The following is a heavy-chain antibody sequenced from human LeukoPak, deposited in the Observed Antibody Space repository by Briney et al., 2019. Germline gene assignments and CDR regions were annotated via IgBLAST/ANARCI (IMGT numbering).Heavy chain of an antibody. CDR2: INYDGSNR. CDR1: GFSLSNYG. D-gene: IGHD3-16*01. Sequence: HPGGSLRLSCAASGFSLSNYGLHWVRQGPGKGLEWLAVINYDGSNRYYADSVKGRFTISKDSSENTLYLQMNSLRADDTATYYCARWGGTRQFYFDYWGQGTLATVSS. J-gene: IGHJ4*02. CDR3: ARWGGTRQFYFDY. V-gene: IGHV3-33*01.